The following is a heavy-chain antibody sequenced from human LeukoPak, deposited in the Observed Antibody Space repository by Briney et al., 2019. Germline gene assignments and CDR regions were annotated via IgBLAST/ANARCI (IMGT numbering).Heavy chain of an antibody. CDR3: ARADYYDSSGYTDAFDI. CDR2: IIPIFGTA. CDR1: GSTFSSYA. Sequence: GSSVKVSCKASGSTFSSYAISWVRQAPGQGLEWMGGIIPIFGTADYAQKFQGRVTITADESTSTAYMELSSLRSEDTAVYYCARADYYDSSGYTDAFDIWGQGTMVTVSS. D-gene: IGHD3-22*01. V-gene: IGHV1-69*01. J-gene: IGHJ3*02.